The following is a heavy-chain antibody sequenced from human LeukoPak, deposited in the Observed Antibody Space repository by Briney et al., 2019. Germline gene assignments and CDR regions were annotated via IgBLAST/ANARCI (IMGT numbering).Heavy chain of an antibody. CDR1: GFTFSSYG. CDR3: ARLRNVGGNPHPFNV. J-gene: IGHJ3*01. D-gene: IGHD4-23*01. V-gene: IGHV3-21*01. CDR2: ITSTGRYI. Sequence: GGSLRLSCAASGFTFSSYGMHWVRQAPGKGLEWVSSITSTGRYIFYADSLKGRFTISRDNAKKSLYLQMNSLRAEDTAVYYCARLRNVGGNPHPFNVWGQGTTVTVSS.